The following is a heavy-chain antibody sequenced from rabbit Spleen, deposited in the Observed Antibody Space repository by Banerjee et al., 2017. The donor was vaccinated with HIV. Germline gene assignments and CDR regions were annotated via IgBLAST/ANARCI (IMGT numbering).Heavy chain of an antibody. D-gene: IGHD1-1*01. CDR2: IRIGSSDST. Sequence: QEQLVESGGGLVQPGGSLKLSCKASGFDFSSYGVSWVRQAPGKGLEWIACIRIGSSDSTYYASWAKGRFTISKTSSTTVDLKVTTLTVADTATYFCARDIDGTDYIDRLNLWGPGTLVTVS. CDR3: ARDIDGTDYIDRLNL. J-gene: IGHJ4*01. CDR1: GFDFSSYG. V-gene: IGHV1S45*01.